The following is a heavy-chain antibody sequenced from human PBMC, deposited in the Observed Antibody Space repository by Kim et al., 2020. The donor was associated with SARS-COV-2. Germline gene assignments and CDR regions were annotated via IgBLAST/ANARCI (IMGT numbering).Heavy chain of an antibody. CDR3: ARGKLYGSGSYHWFDP. D-gene: IGHD3-10*01. CDR2: IYYSGST. V-gene: IGHV4-39*07. J-gene: IGHJ5*02. Sequence: SETLSLTCTVSGGSISSSSYYWGWIRQPPGKGLEWIGSIYYSGSTYYNPSLKSRVTISVDTSKNQFSLKLSSVTAADTAVYYCARGKLYGSGSYHWFDPWGQGTLVTVSS. CDR1: GGSISSSSYY.